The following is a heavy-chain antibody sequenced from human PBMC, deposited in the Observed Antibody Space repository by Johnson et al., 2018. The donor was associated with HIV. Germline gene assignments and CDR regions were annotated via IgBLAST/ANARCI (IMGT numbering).Heavy chain of an antibody. CDR2: IKQDGTEK. CDR3: ARHQVVDDDFDI. D-gene: IGHD5-12*01. CDR1: GFTFSSYG. J-gene: IGHJ3*02. V-gene: IGHV3-7*03. Sequence: VQLMESGGGVVQPGRSLRLSCAASGFTFSSYGMHWVRQAPGKGLEWVANIKQDGTEKYYVDSVKGRFTISRDNAKNSLSLQMNSLRAEDTAVYYCARHQVVDDDFDIWGQGTMVTVSS.